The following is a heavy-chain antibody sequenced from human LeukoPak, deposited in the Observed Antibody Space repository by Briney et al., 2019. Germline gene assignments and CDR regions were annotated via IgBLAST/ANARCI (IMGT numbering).Heavy chain of an antibody. J-gene: IGHJ6*02. D-gene: IGHD6-25*01. CDR1: GYTFTTYD. V-gene: IGHV1-8*01. CDR2: MNPNSGNT. CDR3: ARPPSSGGYFYYYGMDV. Sequence: ASVKVSCKASGYTFTTYDINWVRQATGQGLEWMGWMNPNSGNTGYAQDFQGRVTMTRNTSISTAYMKLSSLRSEDTAVYYCARPPSSGGYFYYYGMDVWGQGTTVTVSS.